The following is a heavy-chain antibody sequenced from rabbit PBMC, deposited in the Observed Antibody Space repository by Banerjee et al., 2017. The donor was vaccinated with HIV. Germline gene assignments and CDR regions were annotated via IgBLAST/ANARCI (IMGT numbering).Heavy chain of an antibody. CDR1: GFSLNNND. Sequence: QSLEESGGDLVQPGGSLTLTCTVSGFSLNNNDMNWVRQAPGKGLEWIGTIDPVFGITYYASWVNGRFTISSHNAQNTLYLQLNSLTAADTATYFCARESSGSADYYGVDLWGPGTLVTVS. CDR2: IDPVFGIT. J-gene: IGHJ6*01. CDR3: ARESSGSADYYGVDL. V-gene: IGHV1S7*01. D-gene: IGHD1-1*01.